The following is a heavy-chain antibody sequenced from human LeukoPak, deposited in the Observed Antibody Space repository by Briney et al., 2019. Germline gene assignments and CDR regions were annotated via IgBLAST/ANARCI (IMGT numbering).Heavy chain of an antibody. Sequence: GGSLRLSCAASGFPFTNAWMSWVRQAPGKGLEWVANINQDGSEKYYVDSVKGRFTISRDNAKNSLYLQMNSLRAEDTAVYYCMVRGVGHCGQGTLVTVSS. CDR2: INQDGSEK. J-gene: IGHJ4*02. CDR1: GFPFTNAW. V-gene: IGHV3-7*01. CDR3: MVRGVGH. D-gene: IGHD3-10*01.